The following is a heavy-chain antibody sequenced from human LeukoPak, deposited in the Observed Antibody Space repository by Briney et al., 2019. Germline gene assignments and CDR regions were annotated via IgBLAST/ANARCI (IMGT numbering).Heavy chain of an antibody. CDR1: GYNFADYF. V-gene: IGHV1-69-2*01. Sequence: ASANVSCTTSGYNFADYFLHWVQQAPGKGLEWIGRIDPEFGDTKYATRFQGRVTIIADPSTDTAYLDLSGLRSEDTALYYCATGPRNIWDYWGQGTLVTVSS. J-gene: IGHJ4*02. CDR2: IDPEFGDT. D-gene: IGHD1-14*01. CDR3: ATGPRNIWDY.